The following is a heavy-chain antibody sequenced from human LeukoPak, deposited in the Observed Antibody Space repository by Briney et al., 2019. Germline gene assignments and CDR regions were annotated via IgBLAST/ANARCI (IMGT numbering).Heavy chain of an antibody. CDR2: IYFSGST. V-gene: IGHV4-59*02. D-gene: IGHD5-12*01. CDR3: ARRGGYAHALDI. CDR1: GGSVNTYY. Sequence: SETLSLTCTVSGGSVNTYYWSWIRQPPGKGLEWVGYIYFSGSTKYKPSLKSRVTISLDTSKNQVSLKLSSVTAADTAVYYCARRGGYAHALDIWGQGTMVTVSS. J-gene: IGHJ3*02.